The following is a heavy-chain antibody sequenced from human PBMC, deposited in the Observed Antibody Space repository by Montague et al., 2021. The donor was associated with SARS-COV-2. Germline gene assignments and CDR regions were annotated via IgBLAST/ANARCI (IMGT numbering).Heavy chain of an antibody. CDR1: GGSISSYY. CDR2: IYYSGST. V-gene: IGHV4-59*01. J-gene: IGHJ3*01. CDR3: ARGNYGTDGFDL. Sequence: SETLSLTCTVSGGSISSYYWSWIRQPPGKGLEWIGYIYYSGSTNYNPSLKSRVTISLDTSKNQFSLKLNSVTAADTAVYYCARGNYGTDGFDLWGQGTMVTVSS. D-gene: IGHD3-10*01.